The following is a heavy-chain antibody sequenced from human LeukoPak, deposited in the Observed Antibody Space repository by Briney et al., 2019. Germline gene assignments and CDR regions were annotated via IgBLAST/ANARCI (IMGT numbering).Heavy chain of an antibody. CDR3: ARERSGWFFSN. D-gene: IGHD6-19*01. CDR1: GGTFSSYA. Sequence: GASVKVSCKASGGTFSSYAISWVRQAPGRGLEWMGGIIPIFGTANYAQKLQGRVTMTTDTSTSTAYMDLRSLRSDDTAVYYCARERSGWFFSNWGQGTLVTVSS. V-gene: IGHV1-69*05. J-gene: IGHJ4*02. CDR2: IIPIFGTA.